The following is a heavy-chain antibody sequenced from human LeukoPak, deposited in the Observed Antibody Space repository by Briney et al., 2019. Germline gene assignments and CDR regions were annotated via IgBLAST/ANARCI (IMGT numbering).Heavy chain of an antibody. CDR1: GYTFTGYY. V-gene: IGHV1-2*04. D-gene: IGHD7-27*01. CDR2: INPNSGGT. CDR3: ARADWGSQTDYGMDV. J-gene: IGHJ6*02. Sequence: PRASVKVSCKASGYTFTGYYMHWVRQAPGQGLERMRWINPNSGGTNYAQKFQGWVTMTRDTSISTAYMELSRLRSDDTAVYYCARADWGSQTDYGMDVWGQGTTVTVSS.